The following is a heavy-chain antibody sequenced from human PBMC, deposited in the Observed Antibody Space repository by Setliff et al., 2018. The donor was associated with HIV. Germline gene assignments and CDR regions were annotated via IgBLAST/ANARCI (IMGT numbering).Heavy chain of an antibody. V-gene: IGHV1-69*05. J-gene: IGHJ4*02. CDR2: INPVFGRPIGAA. D-gene: IGHD2-21*02. Sequence: ASVKVSCKTSKVTFNRFAISWVRQAPGQGLEWMGGINPVFGRPIGAAIYAQKFQGRVTITRDTSASTAYMELSSLRPEDTAVYYCASPTAIPHWGQETLVTVSS. CDR1: KVTFNRFA. CDR3: ASPTAIPH.